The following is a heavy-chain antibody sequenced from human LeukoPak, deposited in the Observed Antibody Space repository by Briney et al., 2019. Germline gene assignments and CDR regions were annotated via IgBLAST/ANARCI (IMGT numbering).Heavy chain of an antibody. D-gene: IGHD4-17*01. CDR1: GYPFTSYY. CDR2: INPSGGST. Sequence: GASVKVSCKASGYPFTSYYMHWVRQAPGQGLEWMGIINPSGGSTSYAQKFQGRVTMTRDTSTSTVYMELSSLRSEDTAVYYCAILTTDENEDFDYWGQGTLVTVSS. V-gene: IGHV1-46*01. J-gene: IGHJ4*02. CDR3: AILTTDENEDFDY.